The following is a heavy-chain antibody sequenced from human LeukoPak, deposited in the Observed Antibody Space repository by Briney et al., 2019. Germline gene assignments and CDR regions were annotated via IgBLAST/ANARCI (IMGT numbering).Heavy chain of an antibody. D-gene: IGHD6-13*01. CDR3: ASQGAYSRIEYYFDY. V-gene: IGHV1-69*13. J-gene: IGHJ4*02. CDR2: IIPIFGTA. CDR1: GGTFSSYA. Sequence: GASVKVSCKASGGTFSSYAISWVRQAPGQGLEWMGGIIPIFGTANYAQKFQGRVTITADESTSTAYMELSSLRSEDTAVYYCASQGAYSRIEYYFDYWGQGTLVTVS.